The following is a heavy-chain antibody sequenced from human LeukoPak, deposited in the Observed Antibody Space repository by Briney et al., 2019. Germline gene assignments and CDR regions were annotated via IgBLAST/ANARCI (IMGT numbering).Heavy chain of an antibody. V-gene: IGHV3-23*01. CDR1: GFTFSNYA. D-gene: IGHD3-3*01. Sequence: GGSLRLSCAASGFTFSNYAMSWVRQAPGKGLEWVSSIGASGASTFHADSVKGRFIISRDISKNTLYLQMNSPRAEDTAIYYCAKGGIKRFGMVPDWFDPWGQGTLVTVSS. J-gene: IGHJ5*02. CDR2: IGASGAST. CDR3: AKGGIKRFGMVPDWFDP.